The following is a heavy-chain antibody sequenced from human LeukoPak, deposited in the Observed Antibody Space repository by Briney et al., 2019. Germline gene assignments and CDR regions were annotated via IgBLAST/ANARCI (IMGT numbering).Heavy chain of an antibody. D-gene: IGHD5-18*01. CDR1: GGSISSGDYY. J-gene: IGHJ4*02. CDR2: IYYSGST. Sequence: SETLSLTCTVSGGSISSGDYYWSWIRQPPGKGLEWIGYIYYSGSTYYNPSLKSRVTISVDTSKNQFSLKLSSVTAADTAVYYCARGAYDGSIAMVHWGQGTLVTVSS. CDR3: ARGAYDGSIAMVH. V-gene: IGHV4-30-4*01.